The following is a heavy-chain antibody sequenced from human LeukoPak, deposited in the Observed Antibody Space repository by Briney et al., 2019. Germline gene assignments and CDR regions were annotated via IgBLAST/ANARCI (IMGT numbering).Heavy chain of an antibody. Sequence: GGSLRLSCEDSGFTFRSYEMNWVRQAPGKGLEWIAYLSSSGSAFSYADSVKGRFTIARDNAKNSVYLEMNSLRADDTAVYYCARGPPSQYSSWRDLDSWGQGTLVTVSS. J-gene: IGHJ4*02. CDR1: GFTFRSYE. CDR2: LSSSGSAF. D-gene: IGHD6-6*01. V-gene: IGHV3-48*03. CDR3: ARGPPSQYSSWRDLDS.